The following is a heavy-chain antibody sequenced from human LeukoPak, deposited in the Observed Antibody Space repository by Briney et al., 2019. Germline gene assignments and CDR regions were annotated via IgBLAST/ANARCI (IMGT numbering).Heavy chain of an antibody. CDR2: IYHSGST. CDR3: ARQSGGYSYGSFDY. Sequence: SETLSLTCAVSGYSISSGYYWGWIRQPPGQGLEWIGSIYHSGSTYYNPSLKSRVTISVDTSKNQFSLKLSSVTAADTAVYYCARQSGGYSYGSFDYWGQGTLVTVSS. J-gene: IGHJ4*02. CDR1: GYSISSGYY. V-gene: IGHV4-38-2*01. D-gene: IGHD5-18*01.